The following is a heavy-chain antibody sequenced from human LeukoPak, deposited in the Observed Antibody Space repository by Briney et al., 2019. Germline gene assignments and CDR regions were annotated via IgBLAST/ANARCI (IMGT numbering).Heavy chain of an antibody. V-gene: IGHV3-23*01. CDR2: ISGFNT. CDR3: AKDVCTRPRCLLYFDS. J-gene: IGHJ4*02. CDR1: GFAFSNYA. Sequence: PGGSLRLSCTTSGFAFSNYAMNWVRQAPGKGPEWVSGISGFNTYYADSVKGRFTIFRDNSKNVLYLQMDRLRAEDTAVYSCAKDVCTRPRCLLYFDSWGQGTLVTVSP. D-gene: IGHD2-8*01.